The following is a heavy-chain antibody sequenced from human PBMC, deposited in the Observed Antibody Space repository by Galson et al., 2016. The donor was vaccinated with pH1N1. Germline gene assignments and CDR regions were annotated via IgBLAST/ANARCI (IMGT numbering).Heavy chain of an antibody. Sequence: SVKVSCKVSGYTLSELSMHWVRQVSGKGLEWMGGYVPEDGETIYAQKFQGRVTMTEDTSTDTAYMELNSLRSEDTAVYYCAVNSSSSPWFDPWGQGTLVTVSS. CDR3: AVNSSSSPWFDP. D-gene: IGHD6-6*01. CDR1: GYTLSELS. V-gene: IGHV1-24*01. CDR2: YVPEDGET. J-gene: IGHJ5*02.